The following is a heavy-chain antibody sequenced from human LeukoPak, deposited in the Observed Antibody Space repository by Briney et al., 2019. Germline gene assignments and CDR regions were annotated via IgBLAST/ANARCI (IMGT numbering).Heavy chain of an antibody. CDR2: INPDNGNA. D-gene: IGHD3-10*01. J-gene: IGHJ4*02. Sequence: ASVKVSCKASGYTFTSYAMHWVRQAPGQRLEWMGWINPDNGNAEYSQKFQGRVTITRDPSATTAYMELSSLRSEDMAVYYCAKDRGGTGDFDYWGQGTLVTVSS. CDR1: GYTFTSYA. V-gene: IGHV1-3*01. CDR3: AKDRGGTGDFDY.